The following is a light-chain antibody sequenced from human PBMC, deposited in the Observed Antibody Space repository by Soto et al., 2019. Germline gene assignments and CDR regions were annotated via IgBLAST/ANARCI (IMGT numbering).Light chain of an antibody. CDR3: CSYTGSYTFNYV. J-gene: IGLJ1*01. CDR1: SSDVGGYNY. V-gene: IGLV2-11*01. Sequence: QSVLTQPRSVSGSPGQSVTISCTGTSSDVGGYNYVSWYQQHPGKAPKLMIYDVTKRPSGVPDRFSGSKSGNTASLTISVLQAEYEADYYCCSYTGSYTFNYVFGTGTKVTVL. CDR2: DVT.